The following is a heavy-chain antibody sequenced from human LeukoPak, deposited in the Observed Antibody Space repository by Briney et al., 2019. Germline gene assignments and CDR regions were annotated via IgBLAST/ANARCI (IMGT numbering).Heavy chain of an antibody. D-gene: IGHD3-22*01. CDR2: ISISGCSA. J-gene: IGHJ4*02. CDR3: AIMHTYYDGRGYWVE. CDR1: GFTFSSYA. Sequence: GGSLRLSCAASGFTFSSYAMSWVRRAPGKGLALVSGISISGCSASYADSVKGRFTISRDNPRNTLFMEMNSLRAEDTALYYCAIMHTYYDGRGYWVEWGQGTLVTVSS. V-gene: IGHV3-23*01.